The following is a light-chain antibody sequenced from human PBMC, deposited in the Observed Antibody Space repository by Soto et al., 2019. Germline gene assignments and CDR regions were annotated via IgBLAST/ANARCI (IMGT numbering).Light chain of an antibody. J-gene: IGKJ4*01. V-gene: IGKV3-20*01. CDR1: QSISSSY. CDR2: STS. Sequence: EIVLTQSPGTLSLSPGERATLSCRASQSISSSYLAWYQQKLGQAPRLLIHSTSSRATGIPDRFSGSGSGTDFTLTISRLEPEDFAVYYCRQYGRSLGFAFGGGTKVDIK. CDR3: RQYGRSLGFA.